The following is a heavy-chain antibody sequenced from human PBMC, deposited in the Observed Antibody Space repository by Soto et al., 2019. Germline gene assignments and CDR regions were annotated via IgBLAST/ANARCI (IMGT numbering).Heavy chain of an antibody. CDR2: IIPILGIA. CDR3: ARVSGYSGYDDTYYYYGMDV. D-gene: IGHD5-12*01. J-gene: IGHJ6*02. Sequence: GASVKVSCKASGGTFSSYTISWMRQAPGQGLEWMGRIIPILGIANYAQKFQGRVTITADKSTSTAYMELSSLRSEDTAVYYCARVSGYSGYDDTYYYYGMDVWGQGTTVTVSS. CDR1: GGTFSSYT. V-gene: IGHV1-69*02.